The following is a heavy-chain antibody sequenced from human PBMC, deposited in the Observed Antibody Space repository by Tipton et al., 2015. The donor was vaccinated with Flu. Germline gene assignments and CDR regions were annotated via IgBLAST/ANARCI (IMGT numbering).Heavy chain of an antibody. CDR2: ITSTGKTI. D-gene: IGHD1-14*01. Sequence: QLVQSGGDVVQPGRSLRLSCAASGFAFDTYEMNWVRQAPGKGLEWLSYITSTGKTIYYADSVKGRFTISRDNAENSLFLQMDSLRPDDSAVYYCVREEPHFDYWGQGTLVAVSS. J-gene: IGHJ4*02. V-gene: IGHV3-48*03. CDR1: GFAFDTYE. CDR3: VREEPHFDY.